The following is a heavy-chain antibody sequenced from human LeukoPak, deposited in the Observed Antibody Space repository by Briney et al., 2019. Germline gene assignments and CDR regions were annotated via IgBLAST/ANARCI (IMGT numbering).Heavy chain of an antibody. V-gene: IGHV3-53*01. CDR1: GFTVSSIY. J-gene: IGHJ4*02. CDR2: IYSGGYT. CDR3: AREIVGRYFDL. Sequence: GGSLRLSCAASGFTVSSIYKSWVRQAPGKGLEWVSVIYSGGYTYYADSVKGRFTISRDNSKNTLYLQMNSLRAEDTAVYYCAREIVGRYFDLWGQGTPVTVSS. D-gene: IGHD2/OR15-2a*01.